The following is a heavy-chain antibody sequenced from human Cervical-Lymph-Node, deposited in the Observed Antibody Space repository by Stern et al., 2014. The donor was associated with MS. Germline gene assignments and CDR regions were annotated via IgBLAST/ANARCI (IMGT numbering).Heavy chain of an antibody. D-gene: IGHD6-6*01. CDR2: ISGSSGSI. CDR1: GFTFSSYA. Sequence: EVQLVESGGGLVQPGGSLRLSCAASGFTFSSYAMSWVRQSPGKGLEWVSGISGSSGSIYHADSVKGRFTISRDNSKNTLHLHMNSLRAEDTAVYYCAKSGTYQLVLAPFDMWGQGTMVTVSS. V-gene: IGHV3-23*04. CDR3: AKSGTYQLVLAPFDM. J-gene: IGHJ3*02.